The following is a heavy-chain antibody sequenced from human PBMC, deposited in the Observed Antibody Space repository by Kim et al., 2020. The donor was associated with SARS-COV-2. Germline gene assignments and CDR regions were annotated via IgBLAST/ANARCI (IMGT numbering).Heavy chain of an antibody. CDR1: GFTFSSYA. V-gene: IGHV3-30*04. D-gene: IGHD6-13*01. CDR3: ARDGIAAAAGWSHFDY. J-gene: IGHJ4*02. Sequence: GGSLRLSCAASGFTFSSYAMHWVRQAPGKGLEWVAVISYDGSNKYYADSVKGRFTISRDNSKNTLYLQMNSLRAEDTAVYYCARDGIAAAAGWSHFDYWGQGTLVTVSS. CDR2: ISYDGSNK.